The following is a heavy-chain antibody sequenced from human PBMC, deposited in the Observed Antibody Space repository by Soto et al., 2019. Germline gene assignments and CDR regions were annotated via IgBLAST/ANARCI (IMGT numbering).Heavy chain of an antibody. Sequence: GGSLRLSCAASGFTFSDYYMSWIRQAPGKGLEWVSYISSSGSTIYYAESVKGRFTISRDNAKNSLYLQMNSLRAEDTAVYYCASSVDEGTSSWYYYYYGMDVLGQGTTVTVSS. CDR3: ASSVDEGTSSWYYYYYGMDV. J-gene: IGHJ6*02. CDR1: GFTFSDYY. V-gene: IGHV3-11*01. CDR2: ISSSGSTI. D-gene: IGHD6-13*01.